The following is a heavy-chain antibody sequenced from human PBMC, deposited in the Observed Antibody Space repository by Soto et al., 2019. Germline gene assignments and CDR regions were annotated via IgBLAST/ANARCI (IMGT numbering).Heavy chain of an antibody. Sequence: ASVKVSCKASGYAFTSYGISWVRQAPGQGLEWMGWISAYNGNTNYAQKLQGRVTMTTDTSTSTAYMELRSLRSDDTAVYYCARDPLTWIQLWLPSDYWGQGTLVTVSS. CDR2: ISAYNGNT. J-gene: IGHJ4*02. D-gene: IGHD5-18*01. CDR1: GYAFTSYG. V-gene: IGHV1-18*01. CDR3: ARDPLTWIQLWLPSDY.